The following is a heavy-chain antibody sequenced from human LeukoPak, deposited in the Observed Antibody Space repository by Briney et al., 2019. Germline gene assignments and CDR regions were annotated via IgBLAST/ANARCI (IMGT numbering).Heavy chain of an antibody. Sequence: GGSLRLSCAASGFTFSSYWMHWVRQAPGKGLVWVSRINSDGSSTSYADSVKGRFTISRDNAKNTLYLQMNSLRAEDTAVYYCAKDPAHGDYGFYFFDYWGQGTLVTVSS. CDR2: INSDGSST. V-gene: IGHV3-74*01. J-gene: IGHJ4*02. D-gene: IGHD4-17*01. CDR3: AKDPAHGDYGFYFFDY. CDR1: GFTFSSYW.